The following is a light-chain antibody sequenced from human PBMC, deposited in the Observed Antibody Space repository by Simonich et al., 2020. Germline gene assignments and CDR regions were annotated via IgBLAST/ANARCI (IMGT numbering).Light chain of an antibody. J-gene: IGKJ1*01. CDR1: QSVISS. Sequence: IVLTHSPATLSLSPGEIATLSCWDSQSVISSLAWYQQKPGQAPRLLIYDASNRASGIPARFSGSGSGTDFTLTISSLEPEDFAVYYCQQRSNWPWTFGQGTKVEIK. V-gene: IGKV3-11*01. CDR3: QQRSNWPWT. CDR2: DAS.